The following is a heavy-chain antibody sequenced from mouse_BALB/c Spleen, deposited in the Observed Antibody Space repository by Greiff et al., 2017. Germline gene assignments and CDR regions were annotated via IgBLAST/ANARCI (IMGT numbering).Heavy chain of an antibody. D-gene: IGHD1-1*01. J-gene: IGHJ2*01. CDR3: AREDYGSSFDY. CDR1: GYSITGGYY. V-gene: IGHV3-6*02. Sequence: EVQLQQSGPGLVIPSQSLSLTCSVTGYSITGGYYWNWIRQFPGNKLEWMGYISYDGSNNYNPSLKNRISITRDTSKNQFFLKLNSVTTEDTATYYCAREDYGSSFDYWGQGTTLTVSS. CDR2: ISYDGSN.